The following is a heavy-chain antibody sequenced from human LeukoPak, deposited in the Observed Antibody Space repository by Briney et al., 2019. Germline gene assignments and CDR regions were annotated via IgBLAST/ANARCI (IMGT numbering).Heavy chain of an antibody. CDR2: INIDGRST. D-gene: IGHD1-14*01. V-gene: IGHV3-74*01. J-gene: IGHJ6*02. CDR1: GFTFSSYW. Sequence: PGGSLRLSCAASGFTFSSYWMHWIRQAPGKGLVWVSRINIDGRSTTYADSVKGRLTISRDNAENTLYLQMNSLRVEDTAVYYCARGRYGMDVWGQGTTVTVSS. CDR3: ARGRYGMDV.